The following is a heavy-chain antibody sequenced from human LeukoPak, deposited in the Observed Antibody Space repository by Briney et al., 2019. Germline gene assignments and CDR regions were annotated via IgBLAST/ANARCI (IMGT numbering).Heavy chain of an antibody. V-gene: IGHV3-23*01. Sequence: PGGSLRLSCAASGFTFSSYGMSWVRQAPGKGLEWVSASGSGGSTYYADSVKGRFTISRDNAKNALYLQMNSLRAEDTAVYYCAKDLHYGSADYWGQGTLVTVSS. D-gene: IGHD3-10*01. J-gene: IGHJ4*02. CDR1: GFTFSSYG. CDR2: SGSGGST. CDR3: AKDLHYGSADY.